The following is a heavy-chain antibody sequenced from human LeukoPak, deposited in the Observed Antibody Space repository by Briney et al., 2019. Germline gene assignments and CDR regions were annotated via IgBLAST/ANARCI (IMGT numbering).Heavy chain of an antibody. V-gene: IGHV3-21*01. CDR1: GFTFSSYS. CDR3: ARAPYEAAAGTSSGNY. J-gene: IGHJ4*02. D-gene: IGHD6-13*01. CDR2: ISSSSSYI. Sequence: GSLRLSCAASGFTFSSYSMNWVRQAPGKGLEWVSSISSSSSYIYYADSVKGRFTISRDNAKNSLYLQMNSLRAEDTAVYYCARAPYEAAAGTSSGNYWGQGTLVTVSS.